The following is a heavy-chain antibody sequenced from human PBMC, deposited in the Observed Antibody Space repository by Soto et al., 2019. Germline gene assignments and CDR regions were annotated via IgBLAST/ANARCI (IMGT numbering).Heavy chain of an antibody. CDR3: AAVKYSPPYCFSYGMDV. CDR2: ISAYNGNT. J-gene: IGHJ6*02. D-gene: IGHD5-18*01. V-gene: IGHV1-18*01. Sequence: QVQLVQSGAEVKKPGASVKVSCKASGYTFTSYGISWVRQAPGQGLEWMGWISAYNGNTNYAQKLQGRVTMTTDTSTSTAYMELRSLRSYDTAVYYCAAVKYSPPYCFSYGMDVCGHGITVTVYS. CDR1: GYTFTSYG.